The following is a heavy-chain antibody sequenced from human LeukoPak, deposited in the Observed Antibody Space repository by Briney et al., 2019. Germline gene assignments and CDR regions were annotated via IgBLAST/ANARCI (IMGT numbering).Heavy chain of an antibody. J-gene: IGHJ6*02. V-gene: IGHV4-34*01. Sequence: TSETLSLTCAVYGGSFSGYYWSWIRQPPGKGLEWIGEINHSGSTNYNPSLKSRVTISVDTSKNQFSLKLSSVTAADTAVYYCAREAKNPYYYYYYGMDVWGQGTTVTVSS. CDR1: GGSFSGYY. CDR3: AREAKNPYYYYYYGMDV. CDR2: INHSGST.